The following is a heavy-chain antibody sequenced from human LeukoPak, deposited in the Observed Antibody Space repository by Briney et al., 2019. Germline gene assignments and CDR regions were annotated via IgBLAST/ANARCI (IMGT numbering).Heavy chain of an antibody. D-gene: IGHD3-10*01. CDR2: IKQDGSEK. V-gene: IGHV3-7*04. CDR3: AKDLSVLVRFGESSRERWFDP. J-gene: IGHJ5*02. CDR1: GFTFSRHW. Sequence: GGSLRLSCAASGFTFSRHWMTWVRQAPGKTLEWVANIKQDGSEKYYVDSVKGRFTISRDNAKNSLYLQMNSLRAEDTAVYYCAKDLSVLVRFGESSRERWFDPWGQGTLVTVSS.